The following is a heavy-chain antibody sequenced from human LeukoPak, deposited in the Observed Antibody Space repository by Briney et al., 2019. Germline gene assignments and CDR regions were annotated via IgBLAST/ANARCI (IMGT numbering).Heavy chain of an antibody. CDR3: ARDRLRLQIDAFDI. D-gene: IGHD5-12*01. CDR2: IIPIFGTA. Sequence: ASVKVSCKASGYTFTSYGISWVRQAPGQGLEWMGRIIPIFGTADYAQKFQGRVTITTDESTSTAYMELSSLRSEDTAVYYCARDRLRLQIDAFDIWGQGTMVTVSS. CDR1: GYTFTSYG. V-gene: IGHV1-69*05. J-gene: IGHJ3*02.